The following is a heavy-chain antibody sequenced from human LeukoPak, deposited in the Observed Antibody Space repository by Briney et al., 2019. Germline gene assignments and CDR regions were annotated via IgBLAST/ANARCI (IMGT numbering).Heavy chain of an antibody. Sequence: SETLSLTCTVSGGSISCGSYYWSWIRQPAGKGLEWIGRIYTSGSTNYNPSLKSRVTISVDTSKNQFSLKLSSVTAADTAVYYCAGGTCSGGSCYSLGGIDYWGQGTLVTVSS. CDR2: IYTSGST. J-gene: IGHJ4*02. CDR3: AGGTCSGGSCYSLGGIDY. D-gene: IGHD2-15*01. V-gene: IGHV4-61*02. CDR1: GGSISCGSYY.